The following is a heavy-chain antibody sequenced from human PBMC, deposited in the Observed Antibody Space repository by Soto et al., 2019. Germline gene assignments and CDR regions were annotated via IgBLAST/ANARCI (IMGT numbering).Heavy chain of an antibody. CDR2: INHSGST. CDR1: GGSFSGDY. CDR3: ARGRGDYIWGSYRWNWFDP. D-gene: IGHD3-16*02. J-gene: IGHJ5*02. V-gene: IGHV4-34*01. Sequence: QVQLQQWGAGLLKPSETLSLTCAVYGGSFSGDYWCWIRQRPGKGLEWVGEINHSGSTNYNPSLTSRVPISVATSKNQFSLKLSSVTAADTAVYYCARGRGDYIWGSYRWNWFDPWGQGTLVTVSS.